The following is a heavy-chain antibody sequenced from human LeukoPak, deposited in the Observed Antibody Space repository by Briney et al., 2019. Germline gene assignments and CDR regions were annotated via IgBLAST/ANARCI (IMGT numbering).Heavy chain of an antibody. CDR1: GGTFSSYA. Sequence: ASVKVSCKASGGTFSSYAISWVRQAPGQGLEWMGGIIPIFGTANYAQKFQGRVTITADESTSTAYMELSSLRCEATGGYYCARFVTTSHYLEYSGPGTLVTVSS. CDR3: ARFVTTSHYLEY. J-gene: IGHJ4*02. D-gene: IGHD4-11*01. V-gene: IGHV1-69*13. CDR2: IIPIFGTA.